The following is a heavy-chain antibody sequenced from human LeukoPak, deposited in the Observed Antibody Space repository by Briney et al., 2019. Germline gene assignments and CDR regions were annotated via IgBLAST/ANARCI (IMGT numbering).Heavy chain of an antibody. CDR2: ISGSGGST. V-gene: IGHV3-23*01. CDR1: GFTFSSYA. J-gene: IGHJ4*02. CDR3: AKDAGVGSGSHYAAGPYFDY. D-gene: IGHD1-26*01. Sequence: PGRSLRLSCAASGFTFSSYAMSWVRQAPGKGLEWVSAISGSGGSTYYADSVKGRFTISRDNSKNTLYLQMNSLRAEDTAVYYCAKDAGVGSGSHYAAGPYFDYWGQGTLVTVSS.